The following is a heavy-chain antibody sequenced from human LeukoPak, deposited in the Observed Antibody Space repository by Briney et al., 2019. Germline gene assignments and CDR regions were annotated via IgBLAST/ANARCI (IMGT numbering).Heavy chain of an antibody. J-gene: IGHJ4*02. CDR2: ITYSGRT. CDR1: GGSISDYF. CDR3: VRHTTSGWYQVVY. V-gene: IGHV4-59*01. D-gene: IGHD6-19*01. Sequence: SSGTLSLTCTVSGGSISDYFWSWIRQPPGKGLEWIGFITYSGRTDQNPSLKSRVTISVDASKNQFSLNLTSVTAADTAVYYCVRHTTSGWYQVVYWGQGTLVTVSS.